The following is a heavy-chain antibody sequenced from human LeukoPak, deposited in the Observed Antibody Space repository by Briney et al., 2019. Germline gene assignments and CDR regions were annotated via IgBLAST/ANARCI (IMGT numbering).Heavy chain of an antibody. CDR2: INHSGST. D-gene: IGHD7-27*01. Sequence: TSDTLSLTCAVYGGSFSGYYWSWIRQPPGKGLEWIGEINHSGSTNYNPSLKSRVTISVDTSKIQFSLKLSSVTAADTAVYYCARDRVVTGERAFDIWGQGTMAIVSS. J-gene: IGHJ3*02. CDR3: ARDRVVTGERAFDI. V-gene: IGHV4-34*01. CDR1: GGSFSGYY.